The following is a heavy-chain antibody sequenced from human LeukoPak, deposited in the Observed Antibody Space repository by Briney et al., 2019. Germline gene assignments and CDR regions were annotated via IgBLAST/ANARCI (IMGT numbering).Heavy chain of an antibody. J-gene: IGHJ3*01. CDR2: ISSSGSII. CDR3: ARHDCHSNSDAFDV. Sequence: GGSLRLSCAASGFTFSSCELSWVRQAPAKGLEWVSYISSSGSIIYYADSVKGRLTISRDSAKNSLYLQMNSLRADDTAVYYCARHDCHSNSDAFDVWGQGTMVTVSS. CDR1: GFTFSSCE. V-gene: IGHV3-48*03. D-gene: IGHD2/OR15-2a*01.